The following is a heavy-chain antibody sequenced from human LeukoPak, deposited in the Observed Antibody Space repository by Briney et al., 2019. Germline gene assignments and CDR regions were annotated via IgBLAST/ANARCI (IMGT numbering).Heavy chain of an antibody. J-gene: IGHJ4*02. Sequence: PGGSLRLSCAASGFTFSSYAMSWVRQAPGKGLEWVSAISGSGGSTYYADSVKGRFTISRDNSKNTLYLQMNSQRAEDTAVYYCAKARVQLVHLLDYWGQGNLVTVSS. V-gene: IGHV3-23*01. D-gene: IGHD6-13*01. CDR2: ISGSGGST. CDR1: GFTFSSYA. CDR3: AKARVQLVHLLDY.